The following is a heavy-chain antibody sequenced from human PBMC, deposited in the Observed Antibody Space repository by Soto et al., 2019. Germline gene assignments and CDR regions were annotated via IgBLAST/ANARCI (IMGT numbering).Heavy chain of an antibody. CDR2: ISGGTT. Sequence: EVQLLESGGGLVQPGGSLRLSCVASGSTFSSDVMSWVRQAPGKGLEWVSGISGGTTYYADSVQGRFTISRDNFKNTLFLQMNSLSAEDTAVYRCATRDRVTFGSSHFYGTDVWGQGTTVTVSS. V-gene: IGHV3-23*01. CDR1: GSTFSSDV. J-gene: IGHJ6*02. CDR3: ATRDRVTFGSSHFYGTDV. D-gene: IGHD3-10*01.